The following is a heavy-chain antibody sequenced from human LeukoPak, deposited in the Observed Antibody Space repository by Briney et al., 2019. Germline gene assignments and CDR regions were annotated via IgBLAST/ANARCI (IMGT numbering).Heavy chain of an antibody. CDR1: GDSVSSNLVT. V-gene: IGHV6-1*01. J-gene: IGHJ4*02. Sequence: SQTLSLTCAISGDSVSSNLVTWNWIRQSPSRGLEWLGRTYYRSKWSNDRGDSVKSRITINPDTSKNQFSLQLNSVTPEDTAVYYCARVRSGIFEYWGQGTLVTVSS. CDR2: TYYRSKWSN. CDR3: ARVRSGIFEY. D-gene: IGHD3-10*01.